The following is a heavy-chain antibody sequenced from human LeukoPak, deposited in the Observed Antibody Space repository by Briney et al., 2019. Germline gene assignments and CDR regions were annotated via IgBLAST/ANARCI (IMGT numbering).Heavy chain of an antibody. CDR2: INHSGST. V-gene: IGHV4-34*01. Sequence: SETLSLTCAVSGASFSGYYWTWIHQSPGKGLEWIGEINHSGSTNYNPSLMRRVTMSVDTSKNQFSLSLTAVTAADTAVYYCARARRGYVRLDYWGQGTLVTVSS. CDR3: ARARRGYVRLDY. D-gene: IGHD5-12*01. J-gene: IGHJ4*02. CDR1: GASFSGYY.